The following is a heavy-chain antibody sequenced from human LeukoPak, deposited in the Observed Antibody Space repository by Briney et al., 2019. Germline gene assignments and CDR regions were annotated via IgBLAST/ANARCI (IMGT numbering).Heavy chain of an antibody. CDR1: GFTFSSYA. V-gene: IGHV3-23*01. Sequence: PGGSLRLSCAASGFTFSSYAMSWVRQAPGKGLEWVSAISGSGGSTYYADSVKGRFTISRDNSKNTLYLQMISLRAEDTAVYFCAKDLAGYSHGFFDFWGRGTLVTVSS. D-gene: IGHD5-18*01. CDR3: AKDLAGYSHGFFDF. CDR2: ISGSGGST. J-gene: IGHJ4*02.